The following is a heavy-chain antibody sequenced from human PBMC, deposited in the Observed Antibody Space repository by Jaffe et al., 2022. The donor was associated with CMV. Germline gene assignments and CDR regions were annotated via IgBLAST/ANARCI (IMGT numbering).Heavy chain of an antibody. V-gene: IGHV3-66*01. Sequence: EVQLVESGGGLVQPGGSLRLSCAASGFTVSSNYMSWVRQAPGKGLEWVSVIYSGGSTYYADSVKGRFTISRDNSKNTLYLQMNSLRAEDTAVYYCARTEAYYYDSSGYYVGGGPIKPNDYWGQGTLVTVSS. CDR2: IYSGGST. D-gene: IGHD3-22*01. CDR3: ARTEAYYYDSSGYYVGGGPIKPNDY. J-gene: IGHJ4*02. CDR1: GFTVSSNY.